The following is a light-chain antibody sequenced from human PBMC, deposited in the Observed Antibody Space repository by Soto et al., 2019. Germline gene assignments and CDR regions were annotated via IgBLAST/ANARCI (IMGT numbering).Light chain of an antibody. Sequence: QSVLTQPPSVSGAPGQRVTISCTGSSSNIGAGYDVQWYQQLPGAAPKLLIFGNSNRPSGVPDRFSGSRSGTSASLAITGLQAKDEADYFCQSYDISLSVSVIFGGGTKVTVL. V-gene: IGLV1-40*01. J-gene: IGLJ2*01. CDR2: GNS. CDR1: SSNIGAGYD. CDR3: QSYDISLSVSVI.